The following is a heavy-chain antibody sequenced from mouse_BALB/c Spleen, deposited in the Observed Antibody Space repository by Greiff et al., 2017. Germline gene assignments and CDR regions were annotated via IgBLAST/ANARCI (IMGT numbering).Heavy chain of an antibody. CDR1: GYTFTDYN. CDR3: ARSGDGYYSWLAY. J-gene: IGHJ3*01. CDR2: INPNNGGT. D-gene: IGHD2-3*01. Sequence: VQLQQSGPELVKPGASVKIPCKASGYTFTDYNMDWVKQSHGKSLEWIGDINPNNGGTIYNQKFKGKATLTVDKSSSTAYMELRSLTSEDTAVYYCARSGDGYYSWLAYWGQGTLVTVSA. V-gene: IGHV1-18*01.